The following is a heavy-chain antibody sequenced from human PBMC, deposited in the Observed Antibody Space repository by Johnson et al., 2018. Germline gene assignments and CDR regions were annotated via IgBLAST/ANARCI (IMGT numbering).Heavy chain of an antibody. V-gene: IGHV1-69*01. CDR1: GGTFSSYA. D-gene: IGHD6-13*01. J-gene: IGHJ6*02. CDR3: AKDMGIAADYYYGMDV. CDR2: IIPIFGTA. Sequence: QVQLVQSGAEVKKPGSSVKVSCKASGGTFSSYAISWVRQAPGQGLEWMGGIIPIFGTANYAQKFQGRVTITADESTSTAYMELSSLRSEDTALYYCAKDMGIAADYYYGMDVWGQGTTVTVSS.